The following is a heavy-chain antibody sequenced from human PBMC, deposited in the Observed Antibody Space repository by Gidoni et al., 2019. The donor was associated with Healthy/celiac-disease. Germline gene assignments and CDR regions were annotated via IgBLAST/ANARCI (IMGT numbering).Heavy chain of an antibody. J-gene: IGHJ6*02. CDR3: ARASSSGSYYAPYYYYGMDV. Sequence: QVQLQESGPGLVKPAETLSLTCTVSGYSISSGYYWGWIRQPPGKGREWIGSIYPSGRTYYNPSLKSRVTISVDTSKNQFSLKLSSVTAADTAVYYCARASSSGSYYAPYYYYGMDVWGQGTTVTVSS. D-gene: IGHD3-10*01. V-gene: IGHV4-38-2*02. CDR2: IYPSGRT. CDR1: GYSISSGYY.